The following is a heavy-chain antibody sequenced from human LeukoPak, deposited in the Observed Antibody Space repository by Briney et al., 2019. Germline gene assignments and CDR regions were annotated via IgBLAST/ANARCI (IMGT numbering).Heavy chain of an antibody. CDR3: ARAPTTVTTRARFDP. J-gene: IGHJ5*02. V-gene: IGHV1-69*13. D-gene: IGHD4-11*01. CDR2: IIPIFGTA. CDR1: GGTFSSYA. Sequence: GASVKVSCKASGGTFSSYAMSWVRQAPGQGLEWMGGIIPIFGTANYAQKFQGRVTITADESTSTAYMELSSLRSEDTAVYYCARAPTTVTTRARFDPWGQGTLVTVSS.